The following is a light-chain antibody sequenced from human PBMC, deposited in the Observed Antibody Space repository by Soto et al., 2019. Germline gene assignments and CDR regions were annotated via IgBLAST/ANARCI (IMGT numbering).Light chain of an antibody. Sequence: EIVLTQSPGTLSLSPGERATLSCRASQSVSSNYLAWYQQKPGQAPRLLIFGASSRATGIPDRFRGSGSGTDFTLTVSRLEPEDFAVYYCQQYGGSPRTFGPGTKVHIK. CDR1: QSVSSNY. V-gene: IGKV3-20*01. J-gene: IGKJ1*01. CDR2: GAS. CDR3: QQYGGSPRT.